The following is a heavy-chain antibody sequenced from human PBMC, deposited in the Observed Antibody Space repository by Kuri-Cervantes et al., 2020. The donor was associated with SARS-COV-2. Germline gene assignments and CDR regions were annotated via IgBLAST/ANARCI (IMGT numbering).Heavy chain of an antibody. CDR2: INYIGNS. D-gene: IGHD3-3*02. J-gene: IGHJ5*02. V-gene: IGHV4-39*01. CDR1: GVSISSTSYC. CDR3: ARHPNSMSGFDP. Sequence: SETLSLTCTVSGVSISSTSYCWAWIRQPPGKGLEWIGSINYIGNSYRNPSLRSRVIMSVDTSKDQFSVNINSVTAADTAIYFCARHPNSMSGFDPWGQGTPVTVSS.